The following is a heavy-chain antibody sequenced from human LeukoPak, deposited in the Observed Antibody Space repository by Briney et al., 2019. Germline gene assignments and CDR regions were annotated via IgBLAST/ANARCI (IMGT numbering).Heavy chain of an antibody. CDR2: IIPIFGTA. Sequence: SVKVSCKASGGTFSSYAISWVRQAPGQGLEWMGGIIPIFGTANYAQKFQGRVTITTDESTSTAYMELSSLRSEDTAVYYCARAEVNVLRYFDWLPNFDYWGQGTLVTVSS. D-gene: IGHD3-9*01. CDR3: ARAEVNVLRYFDWLPNFDY. V-gene: IGHV1-69*05. CDR1: GGTFSSYA. J-gene: IGHJ4*02.